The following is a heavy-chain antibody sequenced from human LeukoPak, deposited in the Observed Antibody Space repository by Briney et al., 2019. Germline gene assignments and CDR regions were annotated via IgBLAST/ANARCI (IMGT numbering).Heavy chain of an antibody. CDR1: GFTFSSYA. CDR3: ARESRAFDI. V-gene: IGHV3-30-3*01. CDR2: ISYDGSNK. J-gene: IGHJ3*02. Sequence: GGSLRLSCAASGFTFSSYAMHWVRQAPGKGLEWVAVISYDGSNKYYEDSVKGRFTISRDNSKNTLYLQMNSLRAEDTAVYYCARESRAFDIWGQGTMVTVSS.